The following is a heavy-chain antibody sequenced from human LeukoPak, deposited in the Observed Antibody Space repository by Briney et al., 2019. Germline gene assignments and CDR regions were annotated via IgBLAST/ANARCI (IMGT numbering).Heavy chain of an antibody. CDR2: IYYSGST. D-gene: IGHD5-12*01. CDR1: GGSISSGVAY. CDR3: ATSGYGRGAFDI. J-gene: IGHJ3*02. Sequence: SQTLSLTCTVSGGSISSGVAYWSWIRQHPGKGLEWIGYIYYSGSTYYNPSLKSRVTISVDTSKNQFSLKLTSVTAADTAVYYCATSGYGRGAFDIWGQGTMVTVSS. V-gene: IGHV4-31*03.